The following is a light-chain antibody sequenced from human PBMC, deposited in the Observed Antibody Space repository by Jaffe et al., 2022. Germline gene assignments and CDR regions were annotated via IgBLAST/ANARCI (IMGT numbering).Light chain of an antibody. J-gene: IGLJ2*01. CDR3: QTWGTGIRI. Sequence: QLLLTQSPSASASLGASVKLTCTLSSGHSSYAIAWHQQQPEKGPRYLMKLNSDGSHNKGDGIPDRFSGSSSGAERYLTISSLQSEDEADYYCQTWGTGIRIFGGGTKLTVL. CDR1: SGHSSYA. V-gene: IGLV4-69*01. CDR2: LNSDGSH.